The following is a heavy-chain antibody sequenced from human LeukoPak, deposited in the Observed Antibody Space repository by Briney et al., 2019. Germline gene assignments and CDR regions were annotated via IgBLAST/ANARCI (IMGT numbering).Heavy chain of an antibody. V-gene: IGHV3-23*01. D-gene: IGHD2-15*01. CDR3: AKDATSRTRLSDPFDS. Sequence: PGGSLRLSCVASGFTFNIYGMSWVRQPPGKGLEWVSCIGGGDDIHYAASVKGRFTGYRDTAKNTVYLKMNCLTAEDTAIYFCAKDATSRTRLSDPFDSWGQGTMVSVSS. CDR2: IGGGDDI. CDR1: GFTFNIYG. J-gene: IGHJ4*02.